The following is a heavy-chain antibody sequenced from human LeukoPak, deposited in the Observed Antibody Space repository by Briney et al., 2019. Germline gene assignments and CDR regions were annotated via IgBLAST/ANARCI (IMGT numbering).Heavy chain of an antibody. CDR3: ATDRSPGGLLTGYYTVDY. CDR2: IKRKTDGETT. D-gene: IGHD3-9*01. V-gene: IGHV3-15*01. CDR1: GFTFSHAW. Sequence: PGGSLRLSCAASGFTFSHAWMSWVRQAPGKGLEWVGRIKRKTDGETTDYAAPVKGRFTISRDDSKNTLYLQINSLKTEDTAVYYCATDRSPGGLLTGYYTVDYWGQGTLVTVSS. J-gene: IGHJ4*02.